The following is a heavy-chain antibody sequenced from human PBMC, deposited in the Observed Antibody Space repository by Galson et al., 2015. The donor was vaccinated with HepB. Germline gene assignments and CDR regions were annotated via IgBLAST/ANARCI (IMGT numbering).Heavy chain of an antibody. CDR3: ARGRRVAARPRADYGMDV. CDR2: ISSSSSYI. V-gene: IGHV3-21*01. D-gene: IGHD6-6*01. J-gene: IGHJ6*02. Sequence: SLRLSCAASGFTFSSYSMNWVRQAPGKGLEWVSSISSSSSYIYYADSVKGRFTISRDNAKNSLYLQMNSLRAEDTAVYYCARGRRVAARPRADYGMDVWGQGTTVTVSS. CDR1: GFTFSSYS.